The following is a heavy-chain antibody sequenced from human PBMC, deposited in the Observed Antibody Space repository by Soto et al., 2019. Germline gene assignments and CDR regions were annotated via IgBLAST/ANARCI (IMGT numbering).Heavy chain of an antibody. CDR1: GFTFSSYE. V-gene: IGHV3-48*03. D-gene: IGHD7-27*01. J-gene: IGHJ6*02. Sequence: LRLSCAASGFTFSSYEMNWVRQAPGKGLEWVSYISSSGSTIYYADSVKGRFTISRDNAKNSLYLQMNSLRAEDTAVYYCARDRGNWANYYYYGMDVWGQGTTVTVSS. CDR2: ISSSGSTI. CDR3: ARDRGNWANYYYYGMDV.